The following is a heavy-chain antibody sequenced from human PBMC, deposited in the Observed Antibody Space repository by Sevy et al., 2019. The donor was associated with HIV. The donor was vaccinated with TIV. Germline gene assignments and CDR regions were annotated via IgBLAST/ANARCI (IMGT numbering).Heavy chain of an antibody. CDR3: AKVTLWELLAAHDAFDV. V-gene: IGHV3-23*01. J-gene: IGHJ3*01. Sequence: GGSLRLSCAASGFSFSGYVMNWVRQAPGKGLEWVSSISGRDSSTYYAHSVRGRFIISRDNSENTLYLQMNGLRAEDTAVYYCAKVTLWELLAAHDAFDVWGQGTMVTVSS. D-gene: IGHD1-26*01. CDR2: ISGRDSST. CDR1: GFSFSGYV.